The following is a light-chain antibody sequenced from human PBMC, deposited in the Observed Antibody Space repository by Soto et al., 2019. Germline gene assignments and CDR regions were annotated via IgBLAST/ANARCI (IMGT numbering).Light chain of an antibody. CDR3: CSYAGSSSVV. CDR1: SSDVGGYNL. J-gene: IGLJ2*01. CDR2: EGS. Sequence: QSALTQPASVSGSPGQSITISCTGTSSDVGGYNLVSWYQQHPGKAPKLIIYEGSKRPSGFSNRFSGSKSSNTASLTISGHQAEDEAYYCCCSYAGSSSVVFGGGTKLTVL. V-gene: IGLV2-23*01.